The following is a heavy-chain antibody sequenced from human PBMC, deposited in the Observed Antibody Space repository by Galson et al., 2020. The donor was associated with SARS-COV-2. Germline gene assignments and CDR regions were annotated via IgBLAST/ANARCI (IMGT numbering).Heavy chain of an antibody. D-gene: IGHD2-8*01. V-gene: IGHV3-21*01. CDR1: GFTFSTYH. Sequence: GGSLRLSCAASGFTFSTYHMSWVRQAPGKGPEWVSVISTTSSYKYYADSVRGRFSISRDNAKTTLVLEMNGLRVDDTATYYCARDKHCSKGVCRFYGLDVWGQGTAVIVSS. J-gene: IGHJ6*02. CDR2: ISTTSSYK. CDR3: ARDKHCSKGVCRFYGLDV.